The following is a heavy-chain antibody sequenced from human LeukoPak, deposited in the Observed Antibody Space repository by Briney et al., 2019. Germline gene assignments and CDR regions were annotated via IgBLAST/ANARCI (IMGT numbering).Heavy chain of an antibody. V-gene: IGHV3-48*03. CDR1: GFTFSSYE. J-gene: IGHJ4*02. Sequence: GGSLRLSCAASGFTFSSYEMNWVRQAPGKGLEWVSYISSSGSTIYYADSVKGRFTISRDNAKNSLYLQMNSLRAEDTAVYYCARWGDHDPYYFDHWGQGTLVTVSS. D-gene: IGHD3-16*01. CDR2: ISSSGSTI. CDR3: ARWGDHDPYYFDH.